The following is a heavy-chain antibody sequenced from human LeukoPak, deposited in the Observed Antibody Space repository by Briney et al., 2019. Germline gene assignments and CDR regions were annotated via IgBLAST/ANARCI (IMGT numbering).Heavy chain of an antibody. CDR3: ARDSVVAGTGFDY. J-gene: IGHJ4*02. Sequence: GGALRLSCAASGFTFSSYSMHWVRQAAGKGVEDVSGISSNGGSRYYANSVKGRFTISRDNSKNTLYLQMGSLRAEDMAVYYCARDSVVAGTGFDYWGQGTLVTVSS. CDR2: ISSNGGSR. CDR1: GFTFSSYS. D-gene: IGHD6-19*01. V-gene: IGHV3-64*01.